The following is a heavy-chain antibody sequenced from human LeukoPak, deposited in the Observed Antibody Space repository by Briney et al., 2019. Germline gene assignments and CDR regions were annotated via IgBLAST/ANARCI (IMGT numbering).Heavy chain of an antibody. V-gene: IGHV3-21*01. CDR3: ARDVDTAMVDY. D-gene: IGHD5-18*01. CDR2: ISSSSSHI. Sequence: PGGSLRLSCAASGFTFSSYSMNWVRQAPGKGLEWVSSISSSSSHIYYADSVKGRFTISRDNAKNSLYLQMNSLRAEDTAVYYCARDVDTAMVDYWGQGTLVTVSS. J-gene: IGHJ4*02. CDR1: GFTFSSYS.